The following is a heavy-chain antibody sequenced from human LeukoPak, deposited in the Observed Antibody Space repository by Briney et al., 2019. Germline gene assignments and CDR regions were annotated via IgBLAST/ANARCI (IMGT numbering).Heavy chain of an antibody. CDR1: GFTVSSNY. J-gene: IGHJ3*01. D-gene: IGHD1-26*01. Sequence: GGSLRLSCAASGFTVSSNYMSWVRQAPGKGLEWVAVIWHDGTNENYADSVKGRFIISRDNSRNTVFLQIHDLRVEDTAVYYCARESKTSGSPHNDVWGQGTMVTVSS. CDR3: ARESKTSGSPHNDV. V-gene: IGHV3-33*08. CDR2: IWHDGTNE.